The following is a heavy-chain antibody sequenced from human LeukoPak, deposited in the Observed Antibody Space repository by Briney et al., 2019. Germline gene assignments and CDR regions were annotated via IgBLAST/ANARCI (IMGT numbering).Heavy chain of an antibody. V-gene: IGHV4-59*01. CDR3: ARYPPDAFDI. CDR2: IYYSGST. J-gene: IGHJ3*02. Sequence: PSQTLSLTCTVSAASISSYYSSWVRQPPGKGREWVGYIYYSGSTNYNPSLKSRVTISVDTSKSQFSLKLSSVTAADTAVYYCARYPPDAFDIWGQGTMVTVSS. CDR1: AASISSYY.